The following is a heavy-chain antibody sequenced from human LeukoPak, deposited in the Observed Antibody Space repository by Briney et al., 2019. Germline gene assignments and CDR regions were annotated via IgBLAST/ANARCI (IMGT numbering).Heavy chain of an antibody. V-gene: IGHV1-2*02. CDR3: ATQFIAAAGNWAFDI. CDR2: ISPNSGGT. D-gene: IGHD6-13*01. J-gene: IGHJ3*02. Sequence: EASVKVSCKASGYTFTGYYMHWVRQAPGQGLEWMGWISPNSGGTNYAQKFQGRVTMTRDTSISTAYMELSRLRSDDTAVYYCATQFIAAAGNWAFDIWGQGTMVTVSS. CDR1: GYTFTGYY.